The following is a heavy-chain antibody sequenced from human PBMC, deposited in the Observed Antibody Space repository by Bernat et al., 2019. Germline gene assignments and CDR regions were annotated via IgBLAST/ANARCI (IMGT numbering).Heavy chain of an antibody. J-gene: IGHJ4*02. V-gene: IGHV3-30-3*01. Sequence: QFQLGGSGGGGVKLGGSLKPSCEAPGFTSGGNAIPWARRAQGRGLEWVAIISHDGTKKYYADSVRGRFTISRDNPKNRLYLQMNSLRAEDTALYYCARGQPTHWNFDYWGQGTLVTVSS. CDR3: ARGQPTHWNFDY. CDR1: GFTSGGNA. CDR2: ISHDGTKK. D-gene: IGHD1-1*01.